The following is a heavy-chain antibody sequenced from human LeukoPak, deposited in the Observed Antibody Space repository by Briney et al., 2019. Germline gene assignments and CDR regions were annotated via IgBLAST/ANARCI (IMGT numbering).Heavy chain of an antibody. CDR2: IKQDGSEK. V-gene: IGHV3-7*03. D-gene: IGHD5-12*01. CDR3: ARDENGYSGSRGMDV. Sequence: GGSLRLSCAASGFTFSNSWMSWVRQAPGKGLEWVANIKQDGSEKSYVDSVEGRFTISRDNAKNSLYLQMNSLRTEDTAVYYCARDENGYSGSRGMDVWGQGTTVTVSS. J-gene: IGHJ6*02. CDR1: GFTFSNSW.